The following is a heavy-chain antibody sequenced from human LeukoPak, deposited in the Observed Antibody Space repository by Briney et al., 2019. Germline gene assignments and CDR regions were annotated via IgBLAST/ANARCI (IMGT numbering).Heavy chain of an antibody. CDR2: INPNSGGT. V-gene: IGHV1-2*02. J-gene: IGHJ4*02. D-gene: IGHD3-9*01. CDR3: ARSPHILTGENFDY. CDR1: GYSFTAYY. Sequence: GASVKVSCKASGYSFTAYYMHWVRQAPGQGLEWMGWINPNSGGTNYAQKFQGRVTMTRDTSITTAYMEMSRLRSDVTALYYCARSPHILTGENFDYWGQGTLVTVSS.